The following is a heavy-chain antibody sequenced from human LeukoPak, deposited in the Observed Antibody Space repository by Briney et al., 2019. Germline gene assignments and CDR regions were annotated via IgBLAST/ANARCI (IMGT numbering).Heavy chain of an antibody. CDR3: ALDGVNYYGSTGYYYV. V-gene: IGHV4-38-2*02. CDR1: GASMSSRDY. Sequence: PSETLSLTCTVSGASMSSRDYWGWIRQPPGRGLEWLGNIYYSGGTHYNPSLKSRVTMSVDTSKNQLSLKLSSVTAADTAGYFCALDGVNYYGSTGYYYVWGQGTLVTVSS. D-gene: IGHD3-22*01. J-gene: IGHJ4*02. CDR2: IYYSGGT.